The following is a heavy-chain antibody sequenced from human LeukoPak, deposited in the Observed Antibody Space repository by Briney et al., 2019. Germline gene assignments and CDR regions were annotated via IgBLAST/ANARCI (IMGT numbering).Heavy chain of an antibody. Sequence: PSETLSLTCTVSDGSISSSSYYWGWIRQPPGKGLEWIVYIYYSGSTYSNPSLKSRVTISVDTSKNQFSLNLSSVTAADTAVYYCARYCSSTNCYKGGFDPWGQGTLVTVSS. CDR3: ARYCSSTNCYKGGFDP. J-gene: IGHJ5*02. CDR2: IYYSGST. D-gene: IGHD2-2*02. V-gene: IGHV4-31*03. CDR1: DGSISSSSYY.